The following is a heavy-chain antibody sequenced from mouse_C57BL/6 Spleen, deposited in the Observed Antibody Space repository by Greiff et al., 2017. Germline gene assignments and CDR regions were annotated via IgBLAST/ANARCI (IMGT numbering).Heavy chain of an antibody. CDR2: INPNNGGT. V-gene: IGHV1-18*01. Sequence: EVHLVESGPELVKPGASVKIPCKASGYTFTDYNMDWVKQSHGKSLEWIGDINPNNGGTIYNQKFKGKATLTVDKSSSTAYMELRSLTSEDTAVYYCARELDYYGSSLFAYWGQGTLVTVSA. CDR1: GYTFTDYN. J-gene: IGHJ3*01. CDR3: ARELDYYGSSLFAY. D-gene: IGHD1-1*01.